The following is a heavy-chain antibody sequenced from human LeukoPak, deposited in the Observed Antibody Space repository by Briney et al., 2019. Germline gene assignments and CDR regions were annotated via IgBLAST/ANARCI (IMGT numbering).Heavy chain of an antibody. V-gene: IGHV3-21*01. CDR3: ARMHPAGEDAFDI. Sequence: PGGSLRLSCAASGFTFSSYNMNRVRQAPGKGLEWVSSISSSSTYIYYAESVKGRFTISRDNAKNSLYLQMNSLRAEDTAVYYCARMHPAGEDAFDIWGQGTMVTVSS. J-gene: IGHJ3*02. CDR1: GFTFSSYN. CDR2: ISSSSTYI. D-gene: IGHD1-14*01.